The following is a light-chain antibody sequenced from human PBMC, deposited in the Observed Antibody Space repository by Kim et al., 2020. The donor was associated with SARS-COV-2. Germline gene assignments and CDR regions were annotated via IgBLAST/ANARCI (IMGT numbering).Light chain of an antibody. CDR3: HSRDSSLNRL. Sequence: SSELTQDPAVSVALGQTVRITCQGNSLRSYYASWYQQKPGQAPINVIFGDNNRPSGIPDRFSGSRSGNTASLTISVAQARDEADYYCHSRDSSLNRLFGGGTKLTVL. CDR2: GDN. J-gene: IGLJ3*02. V-gene: IGLV3-19*01. CDR1: SLRSYY.